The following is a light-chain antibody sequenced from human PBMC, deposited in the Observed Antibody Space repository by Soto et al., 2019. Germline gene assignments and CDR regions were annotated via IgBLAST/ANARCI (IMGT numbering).Light chain of an antibody. CDR1: ESIGTW. CDR2: DAS. J-gene: IGKJ1*01. V-gene: IGKV1-5*01. CDR3: QQFQSFSRT. Sequence: DIQMTQSPSTLSASVGDRVTITCRASESIGTWLAWYQQKPGKAPNLLIYDASSLQSGAPSRFSGRGSGTEFTLTISSLQPDGFATYYCQQFQSFSRTFGQGTKV.